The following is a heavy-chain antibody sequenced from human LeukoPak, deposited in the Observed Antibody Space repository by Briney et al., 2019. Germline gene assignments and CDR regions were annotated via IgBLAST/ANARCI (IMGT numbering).Heavy chain of an antibody. J-gene: IGHJ4*02. Sequence: PGGSLRLSCAASGFTFSTYRMHWVRQAPGKGLVWVSHINSDESNTNYADSVKGRFTISRDNAKNTLYLQMNNLRAEDTAVYFCARLWDSSSSRHFDYWGQGTLVTVSS. CDR2: INSDESNT. CDR3: ARLWDSSSSRHFDY. D-gene: IGHD6-6*01. CDR1: GFTFSTYR. V-gene: IGHV3-74*01.